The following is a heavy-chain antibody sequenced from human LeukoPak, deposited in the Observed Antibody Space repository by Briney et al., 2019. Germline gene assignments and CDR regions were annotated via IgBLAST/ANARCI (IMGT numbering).Heavy chain of an antibody. CDR2: IGSSGSTV. CDR3: ARDSLHPSSLHYYFDY. CDR1: GFSFSSYE. Sequence: GGSLRLSCAASGFSFSSYEMNWVRQAPGKGLEWVSYIGSSGSTVYYADSVKGRFTTSRDNAKNSLYLQMNSLRVEDTAVYYCARDSLHPSSLHYYFDYWGQGTLVTVSS. J-gene: IGHJ4*02. D-gene: IGHD6-6*01. V-gene: IGHV3-48*03.